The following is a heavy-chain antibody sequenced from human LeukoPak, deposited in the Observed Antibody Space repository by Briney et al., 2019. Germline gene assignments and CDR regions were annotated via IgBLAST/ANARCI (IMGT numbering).Heavy chain of an antibody. J-gene: IGHJ2*01. V-gene: IGHV3-48*02. Sequence: EPGGSLRLSCAASGFTFSSYSMNWVRQAPGKGLEWVSYISSSSSTIYYADSVKGRFTISRDNAKNSLYLQMNSLRDEDTAVYYCARDSTSFTMIVVHHWYFDLWGRGTLVTVSA. CDR3: ARDSTSFTMIVVHHWYFDL. CDR2: ISSSSSTI. D-gene: IGHD3-22*01. CDR1: GFTFSSYS.